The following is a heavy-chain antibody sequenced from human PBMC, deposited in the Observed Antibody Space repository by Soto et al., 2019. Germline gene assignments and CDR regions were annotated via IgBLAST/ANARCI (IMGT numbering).Heavy chain of an antibody. D-gene: IGHD3-22*01. V-gene: IGHV3-53*01. CDR1: GSTLSSTD. Sequence: EVQLVESGGGWIRPGGSLRLSCAASGSTLSSTDMNWVRQAPGKGLEWVSLIYSGGSTYYADSVKGRFTISRDNSKNTLYLQMSSLRAEDTAVYYCATRPLLPGAPWGQGTMVTVSS. J-gene: IGHJ3*01. CDR2: IYSGGST. CDR3: ATRPLLPGAP.